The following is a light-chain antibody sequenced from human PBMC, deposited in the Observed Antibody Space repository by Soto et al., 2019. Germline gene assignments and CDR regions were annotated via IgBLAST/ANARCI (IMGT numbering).Light chain of an antibody. Sequence: DIEMTQSPDSLAVSLGERATINCKSSQSVLYSSNNKNCLAWYQQKPGQPPKLLIYWASTRESGVPDRFSGSGSGTDFTLTISSLQAEDVAVYYCQQYYSTFLTFGGGTKVEIK. CDR1: QSVLYSSNNKNC. CDR2: WAS. J-gene: IGKJ4*01. CDR3: QQYYSTFLT. V-gene: IGKV4-1*01.